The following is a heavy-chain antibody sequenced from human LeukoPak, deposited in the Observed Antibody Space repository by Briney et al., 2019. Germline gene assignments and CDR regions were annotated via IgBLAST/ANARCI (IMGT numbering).Heavy chain of an antibody. Sequence: PGGSLRLSCAASGFTFDDYAMHWVRQAPGKGLEWVSGISWNSGSIGYADSVKGRFTISRDNAKNSLYLQMNSLRAEDTAVYYCAKDDRIQTRRYSYNYWGQGTLVTVSS. CDR3: AKDDRIQTRRYSYNY. D-gene: IGHD5-18*01. V-gene: IGHV3-9*01. CDR1: GFTFDDYA. J-gene: IGHJ4*02. CDR2: ISWNSGSI.